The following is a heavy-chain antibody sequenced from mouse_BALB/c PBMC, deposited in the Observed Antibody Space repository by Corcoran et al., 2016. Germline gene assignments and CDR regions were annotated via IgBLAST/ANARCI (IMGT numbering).Heavy chain of an antibody. CDR3: ARSYRYWYCDV. Sequence: EVQLQQSGPELVKPGASVKMSCKASGYTFTSYVMHWVKQKPGQGLEWIGYINPYNDGTKYNEKFKGKATLTSDKSYSTAYMELSSLTSEDSAVYYCARSYRYWYCDVWGAGTTVTVSS. CDR1: GYTFTSYV. V-gene: IGHV1S136*01. D-gene: IGHD2-14*01. CDR2: INPYNDGT. J-gene: IGHJ1*01.